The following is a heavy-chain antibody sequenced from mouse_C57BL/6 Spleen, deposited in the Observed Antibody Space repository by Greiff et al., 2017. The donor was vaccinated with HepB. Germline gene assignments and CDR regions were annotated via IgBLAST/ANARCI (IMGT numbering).Heavy chain of an antibody. CDR1: GYTFTSYW. J-gene: IGHJ3*01. V-gene: IGHV1-61*01. Sequence: QLQQPGAELVRPGSSVKLSCKASGYTFTSYWMDWVKQRPGQGLEWIGNIYPSDSETHYNQKFKDKATLTVDKSSSTAYMQLSSLTSEDSAVYYCAISYDYDGGFAYWGQGTLVTVSA. CDR2: IYPSDSET. D-gene: IGHD2-4*01. CDR3: AISYDYDGGFAY.